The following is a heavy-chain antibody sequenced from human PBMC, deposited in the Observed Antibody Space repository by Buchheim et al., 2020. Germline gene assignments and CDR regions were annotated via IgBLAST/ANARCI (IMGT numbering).Heavy chain of an antibody. V-gene: IGHV3-30*18. CDR2: ISYDGSNK. CDR1: GFTFSSYG. J-gene: IGHJ4*02. D-gene: IGHD5-24*01. Sequence: QVQLVESGGGVVQPGRSLRLSCAASGFTFSSYGMHWVRQAPGKGLEWVAVISYDGSNKYYADSVKGRFTISRDNSKNTLYLQMNSLRAEDTAVYYCAKDRTEMATDYYYFDYWGQGTL. CDR3: AKDRTEMATDYYYFDY.